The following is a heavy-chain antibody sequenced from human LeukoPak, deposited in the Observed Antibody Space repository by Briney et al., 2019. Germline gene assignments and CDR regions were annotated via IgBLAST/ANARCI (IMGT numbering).Heavy chain of an antibody. V-gene: IGHV4-38-2*02. CDR3: AREFSAHCGGDCYSYYFDY. D-gene: IGHD2-21*02. Sequence: SETLSLTCTVSGYSISSGYYWGWIRQPPGKGLEWIGSIYHSGSTYYNPSLKSRVTISVDTSKNQFSLKLSSVTAADTAVYYCAREFSAHCGGDCYSYYFDYWGQGTLVTVSS. CDR2: IYHSGST. CDR1: GYSISSGYY. J-gene: IGHJ4*02.